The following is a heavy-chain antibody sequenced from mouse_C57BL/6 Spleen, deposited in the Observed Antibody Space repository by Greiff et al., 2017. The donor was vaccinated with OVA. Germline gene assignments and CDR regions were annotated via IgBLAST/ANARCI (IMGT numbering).Heavy chain of an antibody. V-gene: IGHV1-18*01. CDR1: GYTFTDYY. Sequence: EVQLQQSGPELVKPGASVKIPCKASGYTFTDYYMDWVKQSPGKSLEWIGDINPNNGGTIYNQKFKGKATLTVDKSSSTAYMELRSLTSEDTAVYCCARSRDYGYLFAYWGQGTLVTVAA. J-gene: IGHJ3*01. CDR2: INPNNGGT. D-gene: IGHD2-2*01. CDR3: ARSRDYGYLFAY.